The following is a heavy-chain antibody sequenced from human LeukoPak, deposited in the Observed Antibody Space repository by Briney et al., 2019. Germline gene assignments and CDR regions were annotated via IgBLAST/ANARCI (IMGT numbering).Heavy chain of an antibody. J-gene: IGHJ4*02. CDR1: GGSISSYY. Sequence: SETLFLTCTVSGGSISSYYWGWIRQPPGKGLEWIGYIYYSGSTKYNPSLKSRVTISVDTSKNQFSLKLRSVTAADTAVYYCARGARAGYNLEPFDYWGQGTLVTVSS. CDR2: IYYSGST. D-gene: IGHD5-24*01. CDR3: ARGARAGYNLEPFDY. V-gene: IGHV4-59*08.